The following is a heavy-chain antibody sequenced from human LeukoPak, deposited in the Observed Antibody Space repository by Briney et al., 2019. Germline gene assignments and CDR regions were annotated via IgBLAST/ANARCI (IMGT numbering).Heavy chain of an antibody. D-gene: IGHD3-22*01. J-gene: IGHJ4*02. V-gene: IGHV1-2*06. Sequence: ASVKVSCKASGYTFTGYYMHWVRPAPGQGLEWMGRINPNSGGTNYAQKFQGRVTMTRDTSISTAYMELSRLRSDDTAVYYCARGLGGYYYRSFDYWGQGTLVTVSS. CDR1: GYTFTGYY. CDR2: INPNSGGT. CDR3: ARGLGGYYYRSFDY.